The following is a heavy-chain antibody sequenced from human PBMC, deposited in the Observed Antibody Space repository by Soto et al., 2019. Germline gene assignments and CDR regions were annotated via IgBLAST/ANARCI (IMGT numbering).Heavy chain of an antibody. D-gene: IGHD3-3*01. J-gene: IGHJ4*02. CDR2: IDSSGST. V-gene: IGHV4-61*01. CDR3: ARGGHDVWSGRFDY. Sequence: SETLSLTCAVSGDSVSTDSFSWNWIRQPPGKGLEWIGRIDSSGSTNYSPSLKSRATMSVDTSKNQFSLKVTSVTAADTAVYYCARGGHDVWSGRFDYWGQGTLVTVSS. CDR1: GDSVSTDSFS.